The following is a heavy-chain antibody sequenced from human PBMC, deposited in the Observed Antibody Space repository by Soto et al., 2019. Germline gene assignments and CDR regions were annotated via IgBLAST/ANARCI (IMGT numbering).Heavy chain of an antibody. CDR2: ISYDGSNK. CDR1: GFTFSSYA. V-gene: IGHV3-30-3*01. CDR3: ARAGLVGPTDWLPLDY. D-gene: IGHD2-2*01. J-gene: IGHJ4*02. Sequence: QVQLVESGGGVVQPGRSLRLSCAASGFTFSSYAMHWVRQAPGKGLEWVAVISYDGSNKYYADSVKGRFTISRDNSKNTLYLQMNTLRAEDTAVYYCARAGLVGPTDWLPLDYWGQGTLVTVSS.